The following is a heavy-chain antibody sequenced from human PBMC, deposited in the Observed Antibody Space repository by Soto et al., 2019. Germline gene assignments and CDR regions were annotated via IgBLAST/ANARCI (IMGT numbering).Heavy chain of an antibody. Sequence: SVKVSCKASGVTLSSYGISWVRQAPGQGLEWMGGIIPIFGTADYAQEFQGRVRITADESPSTADESTSTAYMELSSLRSEDTAVYYCARGYYDSSSYPFQYWGQGTLVTVSS. J-gene: IGHJ4*02. D-gene: IGHD3-22*01. CDR2: IIPIFGTA. V-gene: IGHV1-69*13. CDR1: GVTLSSYG. CDR3: ARGYYDSSSYPFQY.